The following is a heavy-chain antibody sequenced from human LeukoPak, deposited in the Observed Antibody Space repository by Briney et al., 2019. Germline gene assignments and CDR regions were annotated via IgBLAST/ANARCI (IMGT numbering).Heavy chain of an antibody. Sequence: GGSLRLSCAASGFTFTNYWMSWVRQAPGKGLEWVSVIYTGGSTYYADSVKGRFTISRDSSKKTLYLQMNSLRAEDTAVYYCARHDWFDPWGQGTLVTVSS. CDR2: IYTGGST. V-gene: IGHV3-66*04. CDR1: GFTFTNYW. CDR3: ARHDWFDP. J-gene: IGHJ5*02.